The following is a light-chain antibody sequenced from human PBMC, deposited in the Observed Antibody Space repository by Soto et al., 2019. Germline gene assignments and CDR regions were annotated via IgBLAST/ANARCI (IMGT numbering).Light chain of an antibody. J-gene: IGLJ2*01. CDR3: AAWDDSLKGVV. V-gene: IGLV1-44*01. Sequence: QAVVTQPPSASGTPGQRVTISCSGSSSNIGSNTVNWYQQLPGTAPKLLICSNNQRPSGVPDRFSGSKSGTSASLAISGLQSEDEADYYCAAWDDSLKGVVFGGGTKLTVL. CDR2: SNN. CDR1: SSNIGSNT.